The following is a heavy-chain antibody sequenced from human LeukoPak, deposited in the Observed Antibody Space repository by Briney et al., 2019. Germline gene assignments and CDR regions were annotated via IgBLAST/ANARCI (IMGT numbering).Heavy chain of an antibody. Sequence: PSETLSLTCAVSSASVTSHHWAWIRQPAGKGLEWVGRVHFSGSTNYNPSLRSRVAISLDKSKNELSLTLKSVSAADAAVYFCAXXDSSRDDSGGYHXWGRGVLVTXSS. V-gene: IGHV4-4*07. CDR3: AXXDSSRDDSGGYHX. CDR2: VHFSGST. J-gene: IGHJ4*02. D-gene: IGHD3-22*01. CDR1: SASVTSHH.